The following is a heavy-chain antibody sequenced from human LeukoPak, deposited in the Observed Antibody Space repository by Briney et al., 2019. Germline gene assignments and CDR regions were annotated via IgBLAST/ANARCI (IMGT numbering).Heavy chain of an antibody. Sequence: SETLSLTCAVSGGSISSGDFRWSWIRQPPGKGLEWFGYIFLTEHTSYNPSLKSRVTISVDMSKNHLSLRLTSVTAADTAVYYCARGFYGAGSHFDYWGQGTLVTVSS. D-gene: IGHD3-10*01. CDR2: IFLTEHT. J-gene: IGHJ4*02. CDR3: ARGFYGAGSHFDY. V-gene: IGHV4-30-2*01. CDR1: GGSISSGDFR.